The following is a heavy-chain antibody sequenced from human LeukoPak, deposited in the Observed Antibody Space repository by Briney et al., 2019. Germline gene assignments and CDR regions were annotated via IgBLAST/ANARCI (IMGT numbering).Heavy chain of an antibody. CDR3: AREGISSSDPFDY. V-gene: IGHV3-48*03. J-gene: IGHJ4*02. CDR2: ISSSGRTI. Sequence: PGGSLRLSCAASGFTLRNYEMNWVRQAPGKGLEWVSYISSSGRTIYYADSVKGRFTISRDNAKNSLYLQMNSLRAEDTAVYYCAREGISSSDPFDYWGQGTLVTVSS. CDR1: GFTLRNYE. D-gene: IGHD2-15*01.